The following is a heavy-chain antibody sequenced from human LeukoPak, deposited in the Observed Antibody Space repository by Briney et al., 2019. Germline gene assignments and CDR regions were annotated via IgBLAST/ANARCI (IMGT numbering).Heavy chain of an antibody. D-gene: IGHD6-6*01. CDR1: GATVSNNY. Sequence: GGSLRLSCAASGATVSNNYMNWVRQAPGKGLEWVSLIYSGGSTYYADSVKGRFTISRDNSKNTLYLQMNSLSAEDTAVYYCARDPPAVAANTYGWGQGTLVTVSS. V-gene: IGHV3-66*01. CDR2: IYSGGST. CDR3: ARDPPAVAANTYG. J-gene: IGHJ4*02.